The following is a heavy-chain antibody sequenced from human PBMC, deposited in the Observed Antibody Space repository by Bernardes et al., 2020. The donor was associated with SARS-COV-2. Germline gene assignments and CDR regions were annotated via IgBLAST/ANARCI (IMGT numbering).Heavy chain of an antibody. Sequence: VRVSCKASGYTFTSYGISWVRQAPGQGLEWMGWISAYNGNTNYAQKLQGRVTMTTDTSTSTAYMELRSLRSDDTAVYYCARDDSSSWYLAFDIWGQGTMVTVSS. CDR1: GYTFTSYG. CDR2: ISAYNGNT. D-gene: IGHD6-13*01. V-gene: IGHV1-18*01. J-gene: IGHJ3*02. CDR3: ARDDSSSWYLAFDI.